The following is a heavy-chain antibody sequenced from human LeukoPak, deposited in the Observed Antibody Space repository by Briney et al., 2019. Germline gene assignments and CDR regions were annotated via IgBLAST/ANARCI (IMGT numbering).Heavy chain of an antibody. J-gene: IGHJ4*02. CDR2: IYDTGTT. V-gene: IGHV4-59*01. D-gene: IGHD5-18*01. CDR3: ARGLTADS. Sequence: SETLSLTCTVSGGSISSYYWSWIRQPPGRGLEWIGYIYDTGTTNYNPSLSSRVTISLDTSKNLFSLKLTSVTAADTAVYYCARGLTADSWGQGTLVTVSS. CDR1: GGSISSYY.